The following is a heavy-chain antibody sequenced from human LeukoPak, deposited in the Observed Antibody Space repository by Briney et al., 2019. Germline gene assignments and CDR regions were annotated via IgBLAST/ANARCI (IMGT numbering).Heavy chain of an antibody. Sequence: SETLSLTCAVYGVSFSGYYCSWIRQPPGKGLEWVWEINHSGSTNYNPSLKSRVTISEDQSNKQFPLKMSSVTDADTAVYYCARGSFDTSGYSNPFDPWGQGTLVTVSS. CDR1: GVSFSGYY. D-gene: IGHD3-22*01. V-gene: IGHV4-34*01. CDR2: INHSGST. J-gene: IGHJ5*02. CDR3: ARGSFDTSGYSNPFDP.